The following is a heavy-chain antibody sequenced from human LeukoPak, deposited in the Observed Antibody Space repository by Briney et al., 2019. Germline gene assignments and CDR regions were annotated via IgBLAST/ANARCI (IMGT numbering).Heavy chain of an antibody. D-gene: IGHD4-17*01. CDR3: ARDAGDSRPYWYFDL. V-gene: IGHV3-48*03. CDR2: ISSSGSPI. J-gene: IGHJ2*01. CDR1: GSTLTRHE. Sequence: GGSLRLSCAASGSTLTRHEMNWVRQAPGKGLEWVSYISSSGSPIYYADSVKGRFTISRDSAKNSLYLQMNSLRAEDTAVYYCARDAGDSRPYWYFDLWGRGTLVTVSS.